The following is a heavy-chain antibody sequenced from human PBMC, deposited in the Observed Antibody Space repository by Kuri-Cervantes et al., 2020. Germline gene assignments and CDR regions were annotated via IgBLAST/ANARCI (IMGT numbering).Heavy chain of an antibody. J-gene: IGHJ4*02. CDR3: ARGGDFVDILATMGIFDY. CDR1: GGTFSSYA. V-gene: IGHV1-69*13. CDR2: IIPMFDTT. D-gene: IGHD5-12*01. Sequence: SVKVSCKASGGTFSSYAIGWVRQAPGQGLEWMGGIIPMFDTTEYAQKFQGRVTITADESTSTAYMELSSLRSEDTAVYYCARGGDFVDILATMGIFDYWGQGTLVTVSS.